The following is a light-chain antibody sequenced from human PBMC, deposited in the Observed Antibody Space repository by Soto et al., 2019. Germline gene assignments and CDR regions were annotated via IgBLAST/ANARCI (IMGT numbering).Light chain of an antibody. V-gene: IGKV1-39*01. Sequence: DIQMTQSPSSLSASVGDRVTITCRASQSISNYLNWYQQKSRKAPNLLIYAASGLQSGVPSRFSGSGSGTAFTLTISNLQPEDFATYYCQQTYITPLTFGGGTKVEIK. CDR1: QSISNY. CDR3: QQTYITPLT. J-gene: IGKJ4*01. CDR2: AAS.